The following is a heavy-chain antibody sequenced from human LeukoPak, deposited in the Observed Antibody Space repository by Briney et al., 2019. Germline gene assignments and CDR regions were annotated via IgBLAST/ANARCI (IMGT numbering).Heavy chain of an antibody. CDR1: GGSFSGYY. CDR2: INHSGST. CDR3: ARDEAHPNTYYYGSGSYYARLDI. V-gene: IGHV4-34*01. Sequence: PSETLSLTCAVYGGSFSGYYWSWIRQPPGKGLEWIGEINHSGSTNYNPSLKSRVTISVDTSKNQFSLKLSSVTAADTAVYYCARDEAHPNTYYYGSGSYYARLDIWGQGTMDTVSS. J-gene: IGHJ3*02. D-gene: IGHD3-10*01.